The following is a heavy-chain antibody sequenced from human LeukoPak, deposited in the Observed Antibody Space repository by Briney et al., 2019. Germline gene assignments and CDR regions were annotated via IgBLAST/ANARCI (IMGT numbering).Heavy chain of an antibody. J-gene: IGHJ4*02. D-gene: IGHD1-14*01. CDR3: AKLHSATITADFDH. CDR1: GFTFSTYA. Sequence: PGGSLRLSCAASGFTFSTYAMSWVRQAPGKGLEWVSGISIGGGFTDYADSVRGRFTISRDNSKNTLSLQMSNLRAEDTAIYYCAKLHSATITADFDHWGQGTLVTVSS. CDR2: ISIGGGFT. V-gene: IGHV3-23*01.